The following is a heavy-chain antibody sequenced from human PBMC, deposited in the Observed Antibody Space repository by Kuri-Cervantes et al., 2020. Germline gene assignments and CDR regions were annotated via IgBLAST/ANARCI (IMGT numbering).Heavy chain of an antibody. Sequence: SGPTLVKPTQTLTLTCTFSGFSLSTSGVGVGWIRQPPGKALEWLALIYWDDDAHHSPSPKSRLTITKDTSKKQVFLTMTSMDSVDTATYFCARRTVGTTYFDYWGQGTPVTVSS. CDR3: ARRTVGTTYFDY. D-gene: IGHD1-1*01. CDR2: IYWDDDA. CDR1: GFSLSTSGVG. J-gene: IGHJ4*02. V-gene: IGHV2-5*02.